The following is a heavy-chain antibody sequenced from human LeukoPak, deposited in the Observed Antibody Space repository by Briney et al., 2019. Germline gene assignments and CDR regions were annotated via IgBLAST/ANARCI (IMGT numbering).Heavy chain of an antibody. Sequence: GGTLRLSCAASGFTFSSYGMHWVRQAPGQGLEWVAFIRHDGSNKYYADSGKGRFTISRDNSKNTLYLQMNSLRAEDTAVDYCAKDHLGYCSSTSCSGGSDYWGQGTVVTVSS. D-gene: IGHD2-2*01. CDR3: AKDHLGYCSSTSCSGGSDY. CDR1: GFTFSSYG. CDR2: IRHDGSNK. J-gene: IGHJ4*02. V-gene: IGHV3-30*02.